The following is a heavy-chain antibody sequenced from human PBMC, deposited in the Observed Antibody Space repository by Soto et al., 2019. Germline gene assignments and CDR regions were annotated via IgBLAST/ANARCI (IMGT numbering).Heavy chain of an antibody. CDR2: IYPDESDT. D-gene: IGHD5-12*01. CDR1: VHSFTTYW. CDR3: VRMGFSGGGYLSYYYYGMDI. V-gene: IGHV5-51*01. Sequence: GGCLKSSCADSVHSFTTYWIGWALARPVEGLECVAIIYPDESDTRYSPSFQGQVTISADKSISTAYLQWSSLKASDTAMYYCVRMGFSGGGYLSYYYYGMDIWGQGTTVTVSS. J-gene: IGHJ6*02.